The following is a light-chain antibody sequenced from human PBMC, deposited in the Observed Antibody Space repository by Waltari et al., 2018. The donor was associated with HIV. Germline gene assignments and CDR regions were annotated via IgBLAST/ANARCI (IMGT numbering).Light chain of an antibody. CDR1: SSDAGGYNL. J-gene: IGLJ2*01. CDR2: EVS. V-gene: IGLV2-23*02. CDR3: CAYAGSTTYVI. Sequence: QSALTQPASVSGSPGQSITLSCTGTSSDAGGYNLVSWYQQHPGKAPKLMIYEVSKRPSGFANRVSGSKSGNPASLTISGLQAEDEADYYCCAYAGSTTYVIFGGGTKLTVL.